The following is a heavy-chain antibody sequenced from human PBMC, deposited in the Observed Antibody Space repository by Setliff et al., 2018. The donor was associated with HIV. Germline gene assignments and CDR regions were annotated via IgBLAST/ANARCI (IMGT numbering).Heavy chain of an antibody. J-gene: IGHJ3*02. D-gene: IGHD2-21*02. Sequence: GSLRLSCAASGFTFSNYGMHWVRQAPGKGLEWVADIWYDGSNKYYADSVKGRFTISRDNSKNTLYLQMNSVRPEDTAVYYCARDRTAKFFDAFDIWGQGTMVTVSS. V-gene: IGHV3-33*01. CDR1: GFTFSNYG. CDR2: IWYDGSNK. CDR3: ARDRTAKFFDAFDI.